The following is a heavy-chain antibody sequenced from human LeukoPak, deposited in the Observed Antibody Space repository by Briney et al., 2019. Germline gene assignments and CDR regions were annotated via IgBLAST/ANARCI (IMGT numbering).Heavy chain of an antibody. J-gene: IGHJ3*01. V-gene: IGHV3-23*01. D-gene: IGHD4-17*01. CDR1: GLIFHNYA. CDR3: GQDPNGNYIGAFDF. Sequence: GGSLRLSCAASGLIFHNYALVWIRRAPGKGPEWVSAILGGGGTFYADAVKGRFTISRDNSKNTLYLQMNSLGAEDTATYYCGQDPNGNYIGAFDFWGRGTMVTVSS. CDR2: ILGGGGT.